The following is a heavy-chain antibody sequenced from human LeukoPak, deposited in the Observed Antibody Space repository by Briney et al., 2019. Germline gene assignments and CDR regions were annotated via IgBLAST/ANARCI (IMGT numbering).Heavy chain of an antibody. Sequence: PSETLSLTCTVSGGSISSYYWSWIRQPPGKGLEWIGYIYYSGSTNYNSSLKSRVTISLDTSKNQFSLKLSSVTAADTAVYYCARGRRIVVVLGATRTHRDYYMDVWGKGTTVTVSS. J-gene: IGHJ6*03. V-gene: IGHV4-59*12. CDR3: ARGRRIVVVLGATRTHRDYYMDV. CDR2: IYYSGST. CDR1: GGSISSYY. D-gene: IGHD2-15*01.